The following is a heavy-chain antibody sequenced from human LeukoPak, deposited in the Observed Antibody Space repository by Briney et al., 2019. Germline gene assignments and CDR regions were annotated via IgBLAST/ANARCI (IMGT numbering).Heavy chain of an antibody. CDR3: ARARVFKWELLPHYFVY. CDR1: GGSISSYY. V-gene: IGHV4-59*01. J-gene: IGHJ4*02. D-gene: IGHD1-26*01. Sequence: SETLSLTCTVSGGSISSYYWSWIRQPPGKGLEWIGYIYYSGSTNYNPSLKSRVTISVDTSKNQFSLKLSSVTAADTAVYYCARARVFKWELLPHYFVYWGQGTLVTVSS. CDR2: IYYSGST.